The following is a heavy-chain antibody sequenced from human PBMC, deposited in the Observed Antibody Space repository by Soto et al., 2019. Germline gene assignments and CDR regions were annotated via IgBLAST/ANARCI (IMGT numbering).Heavy chain of an antibody. V-gene: IGHV3-30*18. CDR3: AKDTLSGVSSPYYYYGMDV. Sequence: GGSLRLSCAASGFTFSSYGMHWVRQAPGKGLEWVAVISYDGSNKYYADSVKGRFTISRDNSKNTLYLQMNSLRAEDTAVYYCAKDTLSGVSSPYYYYGMDVWGQGTTVTVSS. CDR2: ISYDGSNK. CDR1: GFTFSSYG. J-gene: IGHJ6*02. D-gene: IGHD2-8*01.